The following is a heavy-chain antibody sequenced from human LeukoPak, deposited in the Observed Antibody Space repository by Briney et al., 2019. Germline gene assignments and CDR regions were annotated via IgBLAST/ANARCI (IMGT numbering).Heavy chain of an antibody. CDR1: GYSFTGYG. Sequence: GASVKVSCKASGYSFTGYGISWVRQAPGQGLEWMGWISTYNANTNYALKLQGRVTLTTDTSTSTAYMELKSLRSDDTAVYYCAREECSIGVCYPSGYWGQGTLVTVSS. CDR3: AREECSIGVCYPSGY. V-gene: IGHV1-18*01. D-gene: IGHD2-8*01. CDR2: ISTYNANT. J-gene: IGHJ4*02.